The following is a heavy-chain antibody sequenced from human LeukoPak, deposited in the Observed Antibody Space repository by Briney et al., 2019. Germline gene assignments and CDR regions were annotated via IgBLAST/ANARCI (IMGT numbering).Heavy chain of an antibody. CDR1: GGSISSGSYY. V-gene: IGHV4-61*02. CDR3: ARPRITLYCGGDCHWFDP. D-gene: IGHD2-21*02. J-gene: IGHJ5*02. CDR2: IYTSGST. Sequence: PSETLSLTCTVSGGSISSGSYYWSWIRQPAGKGLEWIGRIYTSGSTNYNPSLKSRVTISVDTSKNQFSLKLSSVTAADTAVYYCARPRITLYCGGDCHWFDPWGQGTLVTVSS.